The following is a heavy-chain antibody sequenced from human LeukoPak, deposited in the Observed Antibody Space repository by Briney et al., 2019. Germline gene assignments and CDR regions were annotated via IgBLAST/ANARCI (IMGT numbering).Heavy chain of an antibody. CDR3: AREGRGYKVAKFDY. J-gene: IGHJ4*02. CDR1: GFTFSSYW. D-gene: IGHD3-22*01. Sequence: LPGGSLRLSCAASGFTFSSYWMSWVRQAPGKGLEWVANIKQDGSEKYYVDSVKGRFTISRDNAKNSLYLQMNSLRAEDTAVYYCAREGRGYKVAKFDYWGQGTLVTVSS. CDR2: IKQDGSEK. V-gene: IGHV3-7*01.